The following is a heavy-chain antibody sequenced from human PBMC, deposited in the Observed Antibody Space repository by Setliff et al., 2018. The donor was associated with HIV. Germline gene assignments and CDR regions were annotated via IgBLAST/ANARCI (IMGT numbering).Heavy chain of an antibody. CDR1: GDTLTKLS. CDR3: AAPSSVYIFGVLTPVSFDY. Sequence: ASVNVSCKVSGDTLTKLSIYWVRQAPGKGLEWMGGFDHEEGKIIYAQKFQGRVSVTEDTSTDTAYMDLSSLRSDDTAVYYCAAPSSVYIFGVLTPVSFDYWGQGTLVTVSS. CDR2: FDHEEGKI. V-gene: IGHV1-24*01. J-gene: IGHJ4*02. D-gene: IGHD3-3*02.